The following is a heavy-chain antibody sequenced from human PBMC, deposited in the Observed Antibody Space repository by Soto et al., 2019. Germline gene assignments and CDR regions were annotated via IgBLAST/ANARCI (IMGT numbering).Heavy chain of an antibody. CDR1: GGTFSSYA. CDR3: ARVGVMGYCSSTSCYTGRDAFDI. J-gene: IGHJ3*02. Sequence: QVQLVQSGAEVKKPGSSVKVSCKASGGTFSSYAISWVRQAPGQGLEWRGGIIPIFGTANYAQKFQGRVTITADESTSTAYLELSSLRSEDTAVYYCARVGVMGYCSSTSCYTGRDAFDIWGQGTMVTVSS. D-gene: IGHD2-2*02. V-gene: IGHV1-69*01. CDR2: IIPIFGTA.